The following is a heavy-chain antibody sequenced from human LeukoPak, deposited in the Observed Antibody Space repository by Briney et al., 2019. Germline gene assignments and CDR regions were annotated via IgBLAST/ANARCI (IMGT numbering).Heavy chain of an antibody. CDR1: GFTVSSNY. CDR2: IYSGGST. Sequence: GGSLRLSCAASGFTVSSNYMSWVRQAPGKGLEWVSVIYSGGSTYYADSVKGRFTISRDNSKNTLYLQMNSLRAEDTAVYYCAKGDGYSNYARDYWGQGTLVTVSS. D-gene: IGHD4-11*01. CDR3: AKGDGYSNYARDY. V-gene: IGHV3-53*01. J-gene: IGHJ4*02.